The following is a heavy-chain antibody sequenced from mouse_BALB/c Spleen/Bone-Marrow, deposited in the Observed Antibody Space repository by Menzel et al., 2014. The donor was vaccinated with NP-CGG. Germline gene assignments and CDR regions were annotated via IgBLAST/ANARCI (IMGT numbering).Heavy chain of an antibody. J-gene: IGHJ2*01. CDR2: VIPNNGGT. CDR3: ARRDYGDY. D-gene: IGHD1-1*02. V-gene: IGHV1-26*01. CDR1: GYSFTGYY. Sequence: VQLQQPGPDLVKPGASVKISCKASGYSFTGYYMHWVKQSHGKRLEWIGHVIPNNGGTSYNQRFKGKAILTVDKTSSTAYMERRSLTSEDSAGYFCARRDYGDYWAQGTTRTGSS.